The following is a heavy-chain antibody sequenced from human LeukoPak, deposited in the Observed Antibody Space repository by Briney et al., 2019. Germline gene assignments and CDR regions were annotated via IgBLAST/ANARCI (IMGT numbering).Heavy chain of an antibody. J-gene: IGHJ4*02. D-gene: IGHD3-3*02. Sequence: WASVKVSCKASGFPFTSYYINWVRQATGQGLEWMGWISAYDSHTNYAQSLQGRVTFTTDTSTTTAYMELRSLRSDGTAVYYCVRGDTARAFYHFAYWGQGTLVTVSS. CDR2: ISAYDSHT. CDR3: VRGDTARAFYHFAY. V-gene: IGHV1-18*04. CDR1: GFPFTSYY.